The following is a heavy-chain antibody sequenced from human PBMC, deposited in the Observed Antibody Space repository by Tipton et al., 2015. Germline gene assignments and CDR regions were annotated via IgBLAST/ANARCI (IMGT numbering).Heavy chain of an antibody. CDR3: ARARGRHGGLFDS. Sequence: TLSLTCSVSSDSISKYYWSWIRQPPGKELEWIGYIQYSGSTKYSPSLKSRVTISVDSSKNQFSLTLNSVTASDTAVYYCARARGRHGGLFDSWGQGILVTVSS. CDR2: IQYSGST. CDR1: SDSISKYY. J-gene: IGHJ4*02. V-gene: IGHV4-59*01. D-gene: IGHD4-23*01.